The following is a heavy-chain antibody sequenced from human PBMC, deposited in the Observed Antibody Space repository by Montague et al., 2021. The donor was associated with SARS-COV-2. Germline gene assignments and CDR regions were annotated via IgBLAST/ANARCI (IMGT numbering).Heavy chain of an antibody. CDR1: GGSISSYY. CDR2: IYYSGST. J-gene: IGHJ4*02. Sequence: SETLSLTCTVSGGSISSYYWNWIRQSPGKGLEWIGYIYYSGSTKYNPSFKSRVTMLVDTSKRQMSLRLNSVTAADAAVYYCAGRDGYKQTMDYWGQGTLVTVSS. V-gene: IGHV4-59*01. D-gene: IGHD5-24*01. CDR3: AGRDGYKQTMDY.